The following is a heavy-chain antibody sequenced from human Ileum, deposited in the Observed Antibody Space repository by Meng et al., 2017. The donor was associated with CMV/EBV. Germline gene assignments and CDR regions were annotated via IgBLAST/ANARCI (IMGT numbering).Heavy chain of an antibody. CDR2: LSNSGGSA. Sequence: GGSLRLSCAASGFMFSNNVMNWVRQAPGKRLEWVASLSNSGGSANYADSVKGRFTISRDNSKNTLFLQMHSLRADDTAIYFCVTVHHAFWGSLGPWGQGTLVTVSS. D-gene: IGHD3/OR15-3a*01. V-gene: IGHV3-23*01. J-gene: IGHJ5*02. CDR3: VTVHHAFWGSLGP. CDR1: GFMFSNNV.